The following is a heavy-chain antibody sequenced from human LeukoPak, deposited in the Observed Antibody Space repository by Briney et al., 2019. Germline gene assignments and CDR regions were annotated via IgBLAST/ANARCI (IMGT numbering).Heavy chain of an antibody. CDR2: IYPRDSNT. CDR3: ARHPIAAGGAYNWFDP. Sequence: PGESLKISCKGSGYGSGYSFTSHWIAWVRQMPGKGLEWMGIIYPRDSNTIYSPSFQGQVPIAVDTSINTAYLQWISLKASDTAMYYCARHPIAAGGAYNWFDPWGQGTLVTVSS. D-gene: IGHD6-13*01. J-gene: IGHJ5*02. CDR1: GYSFTSHW. V-gene: IGHV5-51*01.